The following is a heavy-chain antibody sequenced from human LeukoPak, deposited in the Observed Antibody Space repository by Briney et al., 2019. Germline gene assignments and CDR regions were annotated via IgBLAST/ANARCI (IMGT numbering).Heavy chain of an antibody. J-gene: IGHJ4*02. CDR2: TYYRSTWYN. V-gene: IGHV6-1*01. CDR3: TRGASYISGWYPFDY. Sequence: SQTLSLTCAISGDSVSSNSVTWNWIRQSPSRGLEWLGRTYYRSTWYNDYAVSVRGRITVNPDTSKNQFSLHLNSVTPEDTAVYYCTRGASYISGWYPFDYWGQGTLVTVSS. D-gene: IGHD6-19*01. CDR1: GDSVSSNSVT.